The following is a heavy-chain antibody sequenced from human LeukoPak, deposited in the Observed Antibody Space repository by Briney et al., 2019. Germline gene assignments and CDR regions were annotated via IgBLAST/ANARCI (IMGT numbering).Heavy chain of an antibody. CDR1: GFTFSNAW. CDR3: ANVLGSDSSSY. Sequence: GVPLRLSCTVSGFTFSNAWVSGVRQSRGKGRECVSGISGRGGILHYAVAGKGRSTIARDNAKTTLYPQKKSLRAEDTAVDYCANVLGSDSSSYWGQGTMVTVSS. D-gene: IGHD3-22*01. V-gene: IGHV3-23*01. CDR2: ISGRGGIL. J-gene: IGHJ4*02.